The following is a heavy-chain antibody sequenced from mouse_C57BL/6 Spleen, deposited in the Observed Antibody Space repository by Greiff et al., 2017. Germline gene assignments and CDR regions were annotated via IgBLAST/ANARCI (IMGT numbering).Heavy chain of an antibody. CDR2: IYPGSGST. J-gene: IGHJ2*01. V-gene: IGHV1-55*01. CDR1: GYTFTSYW. D-gene: IGHD2-1*01. Sequence: QVQLKQPGAELVKPGASVKMSCKASGYTFTSYWITWVKQRPGQGLEWIGDIYPGSGSTNYNEKFKSKATLTVDTSSSTAYMQLSSLTSEDSAVYYCARGRGDYGNFYYFDYWGQGTTLTVSS. CDR3: ARGRGDYGNFYYFDY.